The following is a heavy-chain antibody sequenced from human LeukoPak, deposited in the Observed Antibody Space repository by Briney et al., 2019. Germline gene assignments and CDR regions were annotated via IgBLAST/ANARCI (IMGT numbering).Heavy chain of an antibody. D-gene: IGHD3-10*01. V-gene: IGHV4-34*01. CDR2: INHSGST. J-gene: IGHJ4*02. CDR1: GGSFSGYC. CDR3: AREYRGVIIKPFDY. Sequence: PSETLSLTCAVYGGSFSGYCWSWIRQPPGKGLEWIGEINHSGSTNYNPSLKSRVTISVDTSKNQFSLKLSSVTAADTAVYYCAREYRGVIIKPFDYWGQGTLVTVSS.